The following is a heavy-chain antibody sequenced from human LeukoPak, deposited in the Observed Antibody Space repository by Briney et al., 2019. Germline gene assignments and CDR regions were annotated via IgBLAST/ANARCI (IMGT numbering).Heavy chain of an antibody. CDR3: AKGWSSGWSVFDY. CDR2: ISGSGGST. D-gene: IGHD6-19*01. V-gene: IGHV3-23*01. J-gene: IGHJ4*02. CDR1: GFTFSSYA. Sequence: GGSLRLSCAASGFTFSSYATSWVRQAPGKGLEWVSAISGSGGSTYYADSVKGRFTISRDNSKNTLYLQMNSLRAEDTAVYYCAKGWSSGWSVFDYWGQGTLVTVSS.